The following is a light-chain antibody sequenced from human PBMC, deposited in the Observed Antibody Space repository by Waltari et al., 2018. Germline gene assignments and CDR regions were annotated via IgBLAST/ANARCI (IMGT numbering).Light chain of an antibody. CDR1: TRNVGRSNI. CDR2: EGS. J-gene: IGLJ1*01. V-gene: IGLV2-23*01. Sequence: QSALTHPASASGSPGQSITITCPGTTRNVGRSNIVSWYQQHPGSAPKLIIYEGSKRPSGVSSRFSGSRSGNTASLTISGLQADDEGDYYCCSYAAINTYVFGTGTKVSVL. CDR3: CSYAAINTYV.